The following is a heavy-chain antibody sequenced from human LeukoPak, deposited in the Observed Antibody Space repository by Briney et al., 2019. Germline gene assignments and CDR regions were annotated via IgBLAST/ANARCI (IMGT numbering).Heavy chain of an antibody. CDR1: GFTFSTYG. D-gene: IGHD6-19*01. CDR2: NSGGSS. J-gene: IGHJ4*02. CDR3: AKDLGSSGWYIDY. V-gene: IGHV3-23*01. Sequence: HPGRSLRLSCAASGFTFSTYGVYWVRQAPGKGLEWVSSNSGGSSYYADSVKGRFTISRDNSKNTLYLQMNSLRAEDTAVYYCAKDLGSSGWYIDYWGQGTLVTVSS.